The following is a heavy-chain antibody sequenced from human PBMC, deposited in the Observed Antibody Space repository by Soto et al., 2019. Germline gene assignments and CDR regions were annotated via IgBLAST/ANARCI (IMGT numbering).Heavy chain of an antibody. Sequence: ASVKVSCKASGYTFTSYGISWVRQAPGQGLEWMGWISAYNGNTNYAQKLQGRVTMTTDTSTSTAYMELRSLRSDDTAVYYCARGVTTYCYYYYMDVWGKGTTVTVSS. V-gene: IGHV1-18*01. CDR3: ARGVTTYCYYYYMDV. J-gene: IGHJ6*03. CDR2: ISAYNGNT. CDR1: GYTFTSYG. D-gene: IGHD4-4*01.